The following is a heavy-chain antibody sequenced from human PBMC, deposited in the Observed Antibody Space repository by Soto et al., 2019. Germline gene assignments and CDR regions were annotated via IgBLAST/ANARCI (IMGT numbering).Heavy chain of an antibody. D-gene: IGHD2-21*01. Sequence: GASVKVSCKASGYTFTSHGFSWVRQAPGQGLEWMGWISANNGNTNYAQKLQGRVTMTTDTSTGTAYMELRSLRSDDTAVYYCARNSSDLEFDYWGQGTLVTVSS. CDR2: ISANNGNT. CDR3: ARNSSDLEFDY. V-gene: IGHV1-18*01. J-gene: IGHJ4*02. CDR1: GYTFTSHG.